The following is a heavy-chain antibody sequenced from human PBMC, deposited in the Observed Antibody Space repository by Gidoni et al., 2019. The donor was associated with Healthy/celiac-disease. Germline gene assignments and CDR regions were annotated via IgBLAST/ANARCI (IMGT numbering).Heavy chain of an antibody. D-gene: IGHD3-10*01. V-gene: IGHV3-33*01. CDR3: ARALYGRGGNDY. J-gene: IGHJ4*02. CDR1: GFTFSSYG. Sequence: QVQLVESGGGVVQPGRSLRLSCAASGFTFSSYGMHWVRQAPGKGREWWAVIWYDGSNKYYADSVKGRFTISRDNSKNTLYLQMNSLRAEDTAVYYCARALYGRGGNDYWGQGTLVTVSS. CDR2: IWYDGSNK.